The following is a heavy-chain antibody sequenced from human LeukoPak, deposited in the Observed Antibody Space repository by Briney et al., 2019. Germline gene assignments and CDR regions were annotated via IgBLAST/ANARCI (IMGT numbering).Heavy chain of an antibody. J-gene: IGHJ6*02. CDR2: ISYDGSNK. CDR3: AKEWEIVAALDV. Sequence: PGGSLRLSCAASGFTFSDYGMHWVRQAPGKGLEWVAVISYDGSNKYYADSVKGRFTISRDNSKNTLYLQMNSLRAEGTAVFYCAKEWEIVAALDVWGQGTTVTVSS. V-gene: IGHV3-30*18. D-gene: IGHD6-13*01. CDR1: GFTFSDYG.